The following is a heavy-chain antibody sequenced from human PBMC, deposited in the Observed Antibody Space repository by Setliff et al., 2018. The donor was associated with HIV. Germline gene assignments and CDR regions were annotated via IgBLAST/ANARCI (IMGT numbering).Heavy chain of an antibody. CDR2: IGGYNGNT. V-gene: IGHV1-18*01. Sequence: ASLKVSCRASGYNFTSYGISWVRQAPGQGLEWMGWIGGYNGNTDYAQKVQGRVTMTTDTSTTTAYMELRSLRSDDTAVYYCARVRTLDTPVDAFDIWGQGTMVTVSS. CDR1: GYNFTSYG. CDR3: ARVRTLDTPVDAFDI. D-gene: IGHD2-15*01. J-gene: IGHJ3*02.